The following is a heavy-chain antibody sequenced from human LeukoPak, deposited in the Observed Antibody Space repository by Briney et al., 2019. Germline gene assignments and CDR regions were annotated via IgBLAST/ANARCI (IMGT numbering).Heavy chain of an antibody. Sequence: PSETLSLTCTVSGGSISSYYWSWIRQPPGKGLEWIGYIYYSGSTNYNPSLKSRVTISVDTSKNQFSLKLSSVTAADTAVYYCARGFGSSWYYYGMDVWGQGTTVTVPS. V-gene: IGHV4-59*01. D-gene: IGHD6-13*01. J-gene: IGHJ6*02. CDR2: IYYSGST. CDR1: GGSISSYY. CDR3: ARGFGSSWYYYGMDV.